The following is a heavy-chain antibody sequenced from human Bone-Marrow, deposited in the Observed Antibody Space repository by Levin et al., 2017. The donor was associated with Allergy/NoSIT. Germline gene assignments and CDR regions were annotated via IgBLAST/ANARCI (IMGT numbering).Heavy chain of an antibody. J-gene: IGHJ5*02. Sequence: SQTLSLTCAVSGGSMSSGGYSWSWLRQPPGKGLEWIGHIFHSGSAFYNPALKSRVTISVDRSKNQFSLRLSPVTAAHTAVYYCARGWRISLLRGEIINWFDPWGRGTLVIVSS. D-gene: IGHD3-10*01. CDR1: GGSMSSGGYS. CDR3: ARGWRISLLRGEIINWFDP. V-gene: IGHV4-30-2*01. CDR2: IFHSGSA.